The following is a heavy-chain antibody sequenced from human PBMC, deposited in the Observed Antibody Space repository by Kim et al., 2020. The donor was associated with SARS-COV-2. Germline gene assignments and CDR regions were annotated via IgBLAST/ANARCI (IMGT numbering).Heavy chain of an antibody. Sequence: GGSLRLSCAASGFTFSSYGMHWVRQAPGKGLVWVAVISYDGSNKYYADSVKGRFTISRDNSKNTLYLQMNSLRAEDTAVYYCARSHLDGIEAAPLDYWG. D-gene: IGHD6-13*01. CDR1: GFTFSSYG. CDR2: ISYDGSNK. J-gene: IGHJ4*01. CDR3: ARSHLDGIEAAPLDY. V-gene: IGHV3-33*05.